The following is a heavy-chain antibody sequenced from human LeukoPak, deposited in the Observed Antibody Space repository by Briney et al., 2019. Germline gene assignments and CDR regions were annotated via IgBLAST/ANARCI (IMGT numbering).Heavy chain of an antibody. CDR3: AKGPRDYYYYGMDV. V-gene: IGHV3-30-3*01. CDR2: ISYDGSNK. J-gene: IGHJ6*04. CDR1: GFTFSSYA. Sequence: GGSLSLSCVASGFTFSSYAMHWVRRAPGKGLEWVAVISYDGSNKYYADSVKGRFTLFRDNSKNTLYLQMNSLRAEETAGYYCAKGPRDYYYYGMDVGGRGPTVSVS.